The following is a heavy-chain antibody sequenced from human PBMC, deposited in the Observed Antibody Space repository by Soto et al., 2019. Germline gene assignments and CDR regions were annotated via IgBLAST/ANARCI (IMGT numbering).Heavy chain of an antibody. J-gene: IGHJ4*02. CDR1: GGTISGYY. CDR2: IYSSGNT. V-gene: IGHV4-4*07. D-gene: IGHD2-15*01. CDR3: ARDRADVVIVYYFDA. Sequence: SETLSLTCSVSGGTISGYYWTWIRQPAGKGLEWIGRIYSSGNTKYNPSLQSRVTMSLDTSTNQFSLRLTSSTAADTAVYYCARDRADVVIVYYFDAWGQGALV.